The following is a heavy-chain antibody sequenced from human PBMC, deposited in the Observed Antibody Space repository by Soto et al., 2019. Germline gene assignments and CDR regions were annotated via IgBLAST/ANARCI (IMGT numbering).Heavy chain of an antibody. Sequence: GGSLRLSCAASGFTFSNAWMSWVRQAPGKGLEWVGRIKSKTDGGTTDYAAPVKGRFTISRDDSKNTLYLQMNSLKTEDTAVYYCTTPYGRYCSSTSCPLIAFDIWGQGPMVTVS. J-gene: IGHJ3*02. CDR2: IKSKTDGGTT. D-gene: IGHD2-2*01. CDR1: GFTFSNAW. CDR3: TTPYGRYCSSTSCPLIAFDI. V-gene: IGHV3-15*01.